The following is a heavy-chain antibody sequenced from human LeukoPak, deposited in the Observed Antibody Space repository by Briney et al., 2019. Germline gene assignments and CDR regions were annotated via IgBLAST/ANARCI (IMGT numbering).Heavy chain of an antibody. CDR2: IYYSGST. V-gene: IGHV4-39*07. D-gene: IGHD2-2*02. J-gene: IGHJ4*02. Sequence: SETLSLTCTVSGGSLSSSSYYWGWIRQPPGKGLEWIGSIYYSGSTYYNPSLKSRVTISVDTSKNQFSLKLSSVTAADTAVYYCEGGDCSSTSCYSLFDYWGQGTLLTVSS. CDR3: EGGDCSSTSCYSLFDY. CDR1: GGSLSSSSYY.